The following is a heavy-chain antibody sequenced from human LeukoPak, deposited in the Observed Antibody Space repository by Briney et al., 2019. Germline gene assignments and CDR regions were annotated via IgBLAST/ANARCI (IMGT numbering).Heavy chain of an antibody. CDR1: GGSITSSSSYY. J-gene: IGHJ4*02. CDR2: IYYSGST. D-gene: IGHD2/OR15-2a*01. V-gene: IGHV4-39*07. CDR3: AKQIGLRYFDY. Sequence: SETLSLTCIVSGGSITSSSSYYWGWIRQPPGKGLEWIGSIYYSGSTHYNPSLKSRVTISVDTSKNQFSLKLSSVTAADTAVYYCAKQIGLRYFDYWGQGTLVTVSS.